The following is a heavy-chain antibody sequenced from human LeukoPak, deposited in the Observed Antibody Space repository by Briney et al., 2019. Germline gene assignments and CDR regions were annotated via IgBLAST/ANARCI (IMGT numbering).Heavy chain of an antibody. D-gene: IGHD6-19*01. V-gene: IGHV1-18*01. J-gene: IGHJ4*02. CDR3: AREYSSGPKDY. Sequence: RASVKVSCKASGYTFTSYGISWVRQPPGQGLEWMGWISAYNGNTNYAQKLQGRVTMTTDTSTSTAYMELRSLRSDDTAVYYCAREYSSGPKDYWGQGTLVTVSS. CDR2: ISAYNGNT. CDR1: GYTFTSYG.